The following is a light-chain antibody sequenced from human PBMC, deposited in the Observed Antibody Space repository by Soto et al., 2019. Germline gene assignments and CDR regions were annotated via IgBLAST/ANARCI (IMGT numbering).Light chain of an antibody. Sequence: DIVMTQPPDSLAVSLGERATINCKSSQSVLYSSNNKNYLAWYQQRPGQPPKLLIYWASTRESGVPDRFSGSGSGTDFTLTITSLQAEDVAVYYCQQYESTPPTFGHGTKLEIK. CDR1: QSVLYSSNNKNY. CDR3: QQYESTPPT. V-gene: IGKV4-1*01. J-gene: IGKJ2*01. CDR2: WAS.